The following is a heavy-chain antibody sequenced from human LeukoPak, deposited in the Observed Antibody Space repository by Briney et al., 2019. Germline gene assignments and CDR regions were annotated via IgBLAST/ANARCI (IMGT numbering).Heavy chain of an antibody. D-gene: IGHD6-19*01. Sequence: GGSLRLSCAASGFTFSRYWMSWVRQAPGKGLEWVANIKEDGTVKYYVDSVKGRFTISRDNAKNSLYLQMNSLRAEDTAVYYCARGTGWYDYWGQGTLVTVSS. CDR1: GFTFSRYW. V-gene: IGHV3-7*04. CDR3: ARGTGWYDY. J-gene: IGHJ4*02. CDR2: IKEDGTVK.